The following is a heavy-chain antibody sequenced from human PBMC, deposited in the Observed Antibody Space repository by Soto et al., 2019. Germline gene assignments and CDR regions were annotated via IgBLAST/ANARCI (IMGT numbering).Heavy chain of an antibody. CDR2: IKSKTDGGTT. Sequence: GGSLRLSCAASGFTFSNAWMSWVRQAPGKGLEWVGRIKSKTDGGTTDYAAPVKGRFTISRDDSKNTLYLQMNSLKTEDTAVYYCTTSWRDSSGYYDYWGQGTLVTVSS. V-gene: IGHV3-15*01. J-gene: IGHJ4*02. CDR1: GFTFSNAW. CDR3: TTSWRDSSGYYDY. D-gene: IGHD3-22*01.